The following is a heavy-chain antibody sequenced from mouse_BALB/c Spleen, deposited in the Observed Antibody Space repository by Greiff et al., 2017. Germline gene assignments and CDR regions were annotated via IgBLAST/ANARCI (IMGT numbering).Heavy chain of an antibody. V-gene: IGHV2-9*02. J-gene: IGHJ2*01. CDR2: IWAGGST. D-gene: IGHD2-3*01. CDR1: GFSLTSYG. CDR3: ARDMGWLLPFDY. Sequence: VQGVESGPGLVAPSQSLSITCTVSGFSLTSYGVHWVRQPPGKGLEWLGVIWAGGSTNYNSALMSRLSISKDNSKSQVFLKMNSLQTDDTAMYYCARDMGWLLPFDYWGQGTTLTVSS.